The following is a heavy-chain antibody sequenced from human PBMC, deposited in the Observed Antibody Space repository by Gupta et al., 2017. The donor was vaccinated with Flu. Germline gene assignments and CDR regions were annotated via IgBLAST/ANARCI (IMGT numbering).Heavy chain of an antibody. CDR1: GGSFSSHY. J-gene: IGHJ4*02. D-gene: IGHD3-22*01. Sequence: QVQLQQSGPGLVTPSETLSLTCNVSGGSFSSHYWSWIRQPAGRGLEWIGRFYASGGITYNPSLKSRVSMSVDTSKNQFSLKLTAGTAADTAVYYCSSGYYYDSDGYFFDSWGQGTLVTVSA. CDR3: SSGYYYDSDGYFFDS. V-gene: IGHV4-4*07. CDR2: FYASGGI.